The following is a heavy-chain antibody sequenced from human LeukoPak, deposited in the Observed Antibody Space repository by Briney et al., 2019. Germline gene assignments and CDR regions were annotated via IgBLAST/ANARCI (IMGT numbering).Heavy chain of an antibody. CDR2: ISGSGGST. D-gene: IGHD2-15*01. J-gene: IGHJ4*02. CDR1: GFTFSSYA. CDR3: AKVLVVVVAATDPFDY. Sequence: GGSLRLSCAASGFTFSSYAMSWVRQAPGKGLEWVSAISGSGGSTYYADSVKGRFTISRDNSRNTLYLQMNSLRAEDTAVYYCAKVLVVVVAATDPFDYWGQGTLVTVSS. V-gene: IGHV3-23*01.